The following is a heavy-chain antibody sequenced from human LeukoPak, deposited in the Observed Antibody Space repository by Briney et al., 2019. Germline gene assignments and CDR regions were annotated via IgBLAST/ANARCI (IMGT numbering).Heavy chain of an antibody. Sequence: ASVKVSCKASGYTFTSYDINWVRQATGQGLEWMGWMNPNSGNTGYAQKFQGRVTITRNTSISTAYMELSSLRSEDTAVYYCARTPRYCSSTSCLPGDYNWFDPWGQGTLVTVSS. D-gene: IGHD2-2*01. CDR3: ARTPRYCSSTSCLPGDYNWFDP. CDR1: GYTFTSYD. CDR2: MNPNSGNT. V-gene: IGHV1-8*03. J-gene: IGHJ5*02.